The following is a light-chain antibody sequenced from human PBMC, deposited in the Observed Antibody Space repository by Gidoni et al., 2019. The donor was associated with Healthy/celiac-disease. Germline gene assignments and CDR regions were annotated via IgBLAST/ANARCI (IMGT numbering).Light chain of an antibody. CDR2: DAS. V-gene: IGKV1-33*01. CDR3: QQYDNLPGFT. J-gene: IGKJ3*01. Sequence: EIQMTQSPSSRSASVGDRVTITCQASQDISNYLNWYQQKPGKAPKLLIYDASNLETGVPSSFSGSGSGTDFPFTISSLQPEDIATYYCQQYDNLPGFTFGPGTKVDIK. CDR1: QDISNY.